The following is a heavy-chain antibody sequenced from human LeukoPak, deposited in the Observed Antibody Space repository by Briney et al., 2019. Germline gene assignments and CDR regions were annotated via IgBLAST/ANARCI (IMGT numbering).Heavy chain of an antibody. CDR1: GYTFTGYY. CDR3: AMNYDSSGYYLIEYFQH. J-gene: IGHJ1*01. V-gene: IGHV1-2*02. D-gene: IGHD3-22*01. Sequence: ASVKVSCKASGYTFTGYYMHWVRQAPGQGLEWMGWINPNSGGTNYAQKFQGRVTMIRDTSISTAYMELSRLRSDDTAVYYCAMNYDSSGYYLIEYFQHWGQGTLVTVSS. CDR2: INPNSGGT.